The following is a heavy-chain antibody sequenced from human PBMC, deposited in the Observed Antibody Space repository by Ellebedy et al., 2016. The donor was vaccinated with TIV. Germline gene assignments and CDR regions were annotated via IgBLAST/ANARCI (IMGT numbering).Heavy chain of an antibody. CDR3: AKARMRLYDGLEV. Sequence: PGGSLRLSCAASGFVFDDYSMHLVRQAPGKGLEWVSSISWNSNTIAYADSVKGRFTISRDNAKSSLYLQMNGLRVEDTALYYCAKARMRLYDGLEVWGQGTMVTVSS. CDR1: GFVFDDYS. J-gene: IGHJ3*01. V-gene: IGHV3-9*01. CDR2: ISWNSNTI.